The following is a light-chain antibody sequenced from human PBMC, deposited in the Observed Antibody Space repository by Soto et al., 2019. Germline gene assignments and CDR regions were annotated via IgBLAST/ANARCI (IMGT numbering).Light chain of an antibody. CDR1: TGAVTSAYY. CDR3: LLYYGGHVLR. V-gene: IGLV7-43*01. J-gene: IGLJ3*02. CDR2: STS. Sequence: QAVVTQAPSLTVSPGGTVTLTCASSTGAVTSAYYPNWFQQKRGQAPIALIYSTSNKHSWTPARFSGSLLGGKAALTLSGVQPEDEAEYYCLLYYGGHVLRFGGGTKLTVL.